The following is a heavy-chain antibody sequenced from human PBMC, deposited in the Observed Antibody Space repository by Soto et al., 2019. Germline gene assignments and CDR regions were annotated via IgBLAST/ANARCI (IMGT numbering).Heavy chain of an antibody. Sequence: PGGSLRLSCAASGFTFSSYSMNWVRQAPGKGLEWVSSISSSSSYIYYADSVKGRFTISRDNAKNSLYLQMNSLRAEDTAVYYCAGYSLAATYYFDYWGQGTLVTVSS. D-gene: IGHD2-21*01. CDR2: ISSSSSYI. V-gene: IGHV3-21*01. CDR3: AGYSLAATYYFDY. J-gene: IGHJ4*02. CDR1: GFTFSSYS.